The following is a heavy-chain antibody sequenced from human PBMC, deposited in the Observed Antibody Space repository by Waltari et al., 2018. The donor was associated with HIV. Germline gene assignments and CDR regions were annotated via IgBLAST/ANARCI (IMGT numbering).Heavy chain of an antibody. CDR1: GGSISSGSYS. D-gene: IGHD6-13*01. CDR2: IYTSGST. V-gene: IGHV4-61*02. Sequence: QVQLQESGPGLVKPSQTLSLTCTFPGGSISSGSYSWTCIRQPAGKGLEWIGRIYTSGSTNYNPSLKSRVTISVDTSKNQFSLKLSSVTAADTAVYYCAREIAAAAPEPLTFDIWGQGTMVTVSS. J-gene: IGHJ3*02. CDR3: AREIAAAAPEPLTFDI.